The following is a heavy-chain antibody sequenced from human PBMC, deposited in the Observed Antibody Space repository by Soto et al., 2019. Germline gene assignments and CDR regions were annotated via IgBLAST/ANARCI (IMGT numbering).Heavy chain of an antibody. D-gene: IGHD3-22*01. V-gene: IGHV1-69*13. J-gene: IGHJ3*02. CDR2: IIPIFGTA. CDR3: AGAASYYDSSGYYFHSAFDI. Sequence: SVKVSCKASGGTFSSYAISWVRQAPGQGLEWMGGIIPIFGTANYAQKFQGRVTITADESTSTAYMELSSLRSEDTAVYYCAGAASYYDSSGYYFHSAFDIWGQGTMVTVS. CDR1: GGTFSSYA.